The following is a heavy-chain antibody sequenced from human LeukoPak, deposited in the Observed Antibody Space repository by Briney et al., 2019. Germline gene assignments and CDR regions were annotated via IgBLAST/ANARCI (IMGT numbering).Heavy chain of an antibody. V-gene: IGHV3-11*01. Sequence: GGSLRLSCAASGLTFSSYAMSWIRQAPGKGLEWVSYISSSGSTIYYADSVKGRFTISRDNAKNSLYLQMNSLRAEDTAVYYCASYGSGSYYSWYFDYWGQGTLVTVSS. CDR3: ASYGSGSYYSWYFDY. D-gene: IGHD3-10*01. J-gene: IGHJ4*02. CDR1: GLTFSSYA. CDR2: ISSSGSTI.